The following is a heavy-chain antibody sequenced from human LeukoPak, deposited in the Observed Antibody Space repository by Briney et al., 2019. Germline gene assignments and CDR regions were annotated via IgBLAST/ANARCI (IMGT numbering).Heavy chain of an antibody. J-gene: IGHJ6*03. V-gene: IGHV1-69*13. CDR3: ARVRIVVVPAAIKAYYMDV. CDR1: GGTFSSYA. Sequence: SVKVSCKASGGTFSSYAISWVRQAPGQGLEWMGGIIPIFGTANYAQKFQGRVTITADESTSTAYMELSSLRSEDTAVYYCARVRIVVVPAAIKAYYMDVRGKGTTVTVSS. D-gene: IGHD2-2*02. CDR2: IIPIFGTA.